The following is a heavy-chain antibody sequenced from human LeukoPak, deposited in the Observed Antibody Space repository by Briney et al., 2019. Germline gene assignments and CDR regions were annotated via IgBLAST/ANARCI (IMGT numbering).Heavy chain of an antibody. CDR3: AKGNDYVWGSYRYPPYGMDV. CDR2: ISGSGGST. D-gene: IGHD3-16*02. Sequence: PGGSLRLSCAASGFTFSNYDMSWVRQAPGKGLEWVSGISGSGGSTYYADSVKGRFTISRDNSKNTPYLQMNSLRAEDTAVYYCAKGNDYVWGSYRYPPYGMDVWGQGTTVTVSS. J-gene: IGHJ6*02. CDR1: GFTFSNYD. V-gene: IGHV3-23*01.